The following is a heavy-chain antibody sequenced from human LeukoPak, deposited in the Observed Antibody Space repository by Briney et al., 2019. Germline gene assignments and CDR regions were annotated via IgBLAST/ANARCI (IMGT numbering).Heavy chain of an antibody. V-gene: IGHV1-8*01. J-gene: IGHJ5*02. Sequence: GASVKVSCKTSGYTFTGYDINWVRQATGQGPEWMGWMNPNSGNTGYVQKFQGRVTMTRNTSISTAYLELTSLTSEDTAVYYCARMYYYDSSGSPNWFDPWGQGTLVTVSS. CDR1: GYTFTGYD. CDR2: MNPNSGNT. CDR3: ARMYYYDSSGSPNWFDP. D-gene: IGHD3-22*01.